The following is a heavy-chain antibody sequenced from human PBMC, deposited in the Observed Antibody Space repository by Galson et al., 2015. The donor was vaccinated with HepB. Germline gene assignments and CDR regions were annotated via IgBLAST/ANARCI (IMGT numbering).Heavy chain of an antibody. CDR1: GFTFSSYW. V-gene: IGHV3-7*03. J-gene: IGHJ6*02. D-gene: IGHD6-19*01. CDR2: IKQDGSEK. CDR3: ARRRYPEWLAPRYYYYYYGMDV. Sequence: SLRLSCAASGFTFSSYWMSWVRQAPGKGLEWVANIKQDGSEKYYVDSVKGRFTISRDNAKNSLYLQMNSLRAEDTAVYYCARRRYPEWLAPRYYYYYYGMDVWGQGTTVTVSS.